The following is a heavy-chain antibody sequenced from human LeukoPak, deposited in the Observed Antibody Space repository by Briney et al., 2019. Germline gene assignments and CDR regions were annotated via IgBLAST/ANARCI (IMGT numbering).Heavy chain of an antibody. CDR2: INPSGGSA. D-gene: IGHD5-18*01. J-gene: IGHJ4*02. Sequence: ASVKVSCKASGYTFINYYMHWVRQAPGQGLEWMGIINPSGGSAYYAQKFQGRVTMTSDVSTSTFHMELSSLRSEDTAVYYCARPVDKARLVNWGQGTLVTGSS. CDR1: GYTFINYY. CDR3: ARPVDKARLVN. V-gene: IGHV1-46*01.